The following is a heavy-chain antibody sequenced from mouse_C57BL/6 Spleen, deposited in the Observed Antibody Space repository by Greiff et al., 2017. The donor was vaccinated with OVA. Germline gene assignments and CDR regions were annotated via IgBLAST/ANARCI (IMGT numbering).Heavy chain of an antibody. V-gene: IGHV1-15*01. CDR1: GYTFTDYE. D-gene: IGHD3-3*01. CDR3: TRSPGTGWYFDV. J-gene: IGHJ1*03. Sequence: LVESGAELVRPGASVTLSCKASGYTFTDYEMHWVKQTPVHGLEWIGAIDPETGGTAYNQKFKGKAILTADKSSSTAYMELRSLTSEDSAVYYCTRSPGTGWYFDVWGTGTTVTVSS. CDR2: IDPETGGT.